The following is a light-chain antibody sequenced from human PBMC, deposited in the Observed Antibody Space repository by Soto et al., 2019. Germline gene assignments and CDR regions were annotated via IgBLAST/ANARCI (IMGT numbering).Light chain of an antibody. CDR1: QTVSSN. CDR2: GAS. CDR3: QQYNNWRSIT. Sequence: EIVLTQSPGTLSLSPGERATLSCRASQTVSSNYLAWYQQKPGQAPRSLIYGASSRATGIPARFSGSGSGTEFTLTISSLQSEDFAVYYCQQYNNWRSITFGQGTRLEIK. V-gene: IGKV3-15*01. J-gene: IGKJ5*01.